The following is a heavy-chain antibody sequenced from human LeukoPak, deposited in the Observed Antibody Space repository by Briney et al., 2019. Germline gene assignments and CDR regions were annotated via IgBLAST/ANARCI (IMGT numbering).Heavy chain of an antibody. CDR3: ARSRWRKWLMDV. J-gene: IGHJ6*03. CDR1: GYTFTSYY. Sequence: ASVKVSCKASGYTFTSYYMHWVRQAPGQGLEWMGIINPSGGSTSYAQKFQGRVTMTRDMSTSTVYMELSSLRSEDTAVYYCARSRWRKWLMDVWGKGTTVTVSS. CDR2: INPSGGST. V-gene: IGHV1-46*01. D-gene: IGHD2-8*02.